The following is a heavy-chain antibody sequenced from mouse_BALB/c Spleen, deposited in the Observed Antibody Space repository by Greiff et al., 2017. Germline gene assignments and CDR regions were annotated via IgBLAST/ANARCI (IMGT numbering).Heavy chain of an antibody. Sequence: EVKLMESGGGLVKPGGSLKLSCAASGFTFSDYYMYWVRQTPEKRLEWVATISDGGSYTYYPDSVKGRFTISRDNAKNNLYLQMSSLKSEDTAMYYCARPDFAYWGQGTLVTVSA. CDR1: GFTFSDYY. V-gene: IGHV5-4*02. CDR2: ISDGGSYT. CDR3: ARPDFAY. J-gene: IGHJ3*01.